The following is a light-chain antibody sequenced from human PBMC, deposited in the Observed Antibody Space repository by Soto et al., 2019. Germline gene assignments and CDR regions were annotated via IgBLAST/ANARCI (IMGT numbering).Light chain of an antibody. CDR3: QQYDTSPT. CDR1: QRVSSGY. V-gene: IGKV3-20*01. Sequence: EIVLTQSPGTLSLSAGERATLSCRASQRVSSGYLAWYQQKPGQAPTALIYGASNRATGIPDRFSGSGSGTDFTLTISRLEPEYFAVYYCQQYDTSPTFGQGTKVEIK. CDR2: GAS. J-gene: IGKJ1*01.